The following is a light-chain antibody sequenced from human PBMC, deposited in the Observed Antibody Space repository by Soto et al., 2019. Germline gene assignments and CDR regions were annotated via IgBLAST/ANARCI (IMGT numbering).Light chain of an antibody. CDR1: SSDIGDYNY. J-gene: IGLJ1*01. CDR2: DVS. V-gene: IGLV2-14*01. CDR3: CSYTRSGTLI. Sequence: QSALTQPASVSGSPGQSITISCVGTSSDIGDYNYVSWYQQHPGKVPKVIIFDVSNRPSGVSYRFSGTKSGNTASLTVSGLQAEDEAHYYCCSYTRSGTLIFGTGTKLTDL.